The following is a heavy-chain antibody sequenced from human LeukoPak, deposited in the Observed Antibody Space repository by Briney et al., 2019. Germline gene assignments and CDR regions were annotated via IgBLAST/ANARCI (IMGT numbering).Heavy chain of an antibody. V-gene: IGHV3-7*01. D-gene: IGHD5-24*01. CDR1: GFTFSSYW. CDR2: IKQDGSEK. Sequence: GGSLRLSCAASGFTFSSYWMSWVRQAPGKGLEWVANIKQDGSEKYYVDSVKGRFTISRDNAKNSLYLQMNSLRAEDTAVYYCARSRDGYNFLSHRDYYYYYYMDAWGKGTTVTVSS. CDR3: ARSRDGYNFLSHRDYYYYYYMDA. J-gene: IGHJ6*03.